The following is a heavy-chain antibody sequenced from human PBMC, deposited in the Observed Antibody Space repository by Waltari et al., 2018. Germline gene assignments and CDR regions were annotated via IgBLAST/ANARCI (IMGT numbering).Heavy chain of an antibody. D-gene: IGHD3-10*01. Sequence: QVQLQESGPGLVKPSETLSLTCAVSGYSISSGYYWGWIRQPPGKGLEWIGSIYHSGSTYYNPSLKSRVTISVDTSKNQFSLKLSSVTAADTAVYYCARLDHYGSGTDYWGRGTLVTVSS. CDR1: GYSISSGYY. CDR2: IYHSGST. V-gene: IGHV4-38-2*01. CDR3: ARLDHYGSGTDY. J-gene: IGHJ2*01.